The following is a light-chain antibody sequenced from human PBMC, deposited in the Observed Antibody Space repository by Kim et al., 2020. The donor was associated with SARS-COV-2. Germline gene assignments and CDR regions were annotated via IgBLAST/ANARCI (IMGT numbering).Light chain of an antibody. Sequence: EILLTQSPATLSLSTGDRATISCPASQGVGTSLAWYQQRAGKAPKLLIYAASNMPTGIPSRFSGSGSGTDFTLTISSLQSEDVATYYCQQHDSYPRTFGGGTKVDIK. V-gene: IGKV3D-11*01. CDR1: QGVGTS. CDR3: QQHDSYPRT. CDR2: AAS. J-gene: IGKJ4*01.